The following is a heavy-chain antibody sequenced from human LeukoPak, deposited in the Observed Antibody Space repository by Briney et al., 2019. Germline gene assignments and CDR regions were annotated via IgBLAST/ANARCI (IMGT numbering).Heavy chain of an antibody. CDR1: GGSFSGYY. V-gene: IGHV4-34*01. J-gene: IGHJ6*03. CDR2: INHSGST. Sequence: SETLSLTCAVYGGSFSGYYWSWIRQPPGKGLEWIGEINHSGSTNYNPSLKSRVTISADTSKNQFSLKLSSVTAADTAVYYCARGVAHYDFWSGYSVRYYYYMDVWGKGTTVTVSS. D-gene: IGHD3-3*01. CDR3: ARGVAHYDFWSGYSVRYYYYMDV.